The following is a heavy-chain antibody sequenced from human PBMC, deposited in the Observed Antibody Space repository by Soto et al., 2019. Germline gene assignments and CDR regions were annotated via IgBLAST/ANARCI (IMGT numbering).Heavy chain of an antibody. CDR1: GYTFTSYY. Sequence: ASVKVSCKASGYTFTSYYLHGVRQAPGQVLEWIGIINPSGGSTTYAQKLQGKVTMPRNTSTSKVYMELTRLRSEDTAVYYCARVGAYRYGGVDYWGQGTLVTASS. D-gene: IGHD5-18*01. J-gene: IGHJ4*02. CDR3: ARVGAYRYGGVDY. CDR2: INPSGGST. V-gene: IGHV1-46*01.